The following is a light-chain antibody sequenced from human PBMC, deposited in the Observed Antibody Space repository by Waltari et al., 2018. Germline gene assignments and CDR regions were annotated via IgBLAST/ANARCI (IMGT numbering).Light chain of an antibody. CDR2: DVT. Sequence: QSALTQPASVSGSPGPSITISCTGRRSDIGGYNSVSWYQQHPDTAPKLILYDVTKRPSGVSHRFSASKSGNTASLSISGLQADDEAVYHCSSYAGSSTVVFGGGTKLTVL. V-gene: IGLV2-14*03. J-gene: IGLJ2*01. CDR3: SSYAGSSTVV. CDR1: RSDIGGYNS.